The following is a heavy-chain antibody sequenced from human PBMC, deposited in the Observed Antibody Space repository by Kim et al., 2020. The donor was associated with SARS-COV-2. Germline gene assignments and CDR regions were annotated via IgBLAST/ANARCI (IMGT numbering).Heavy chain of an antibody. Sequence: GGSLRLSCAASGFTFSSYSMNWVRQAPGKGLEWVSSISSSSSYIYYADSVKGRFTISRDNAKNSLYLQMNSLRAEDTAVYYCARDAHYDILTGYYRYWGQGTLVTVSS. CDR2: ISSSSSYI. V-gene: IGHV3-21*01. CDR3: ARDAHYDILTGYYRY. CDR1: GFTFSSYS. D-gene: IGHD3-9*01. J-gene: IGHJ4*02.